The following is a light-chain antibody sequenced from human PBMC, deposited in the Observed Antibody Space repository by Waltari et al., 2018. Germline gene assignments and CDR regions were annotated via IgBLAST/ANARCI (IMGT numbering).Light chain of an antibody. Sequence: QSVFTQPPSASAAPGQRVTISCSGGRSNIGNNYVSWYRQFPGTAPKLLIYEDTGRPSGIAGRFSGSKSGTSATLDITGLQAGDEADYYCGTWDSSLSGAVFGGGTHLTVL. J-gene: IGLJ7*01. V-gene: IGLV1-51*02. CDR2: EDT. CDR3: GTWDSSLSGAV. CDR1: RSNIGNNY.